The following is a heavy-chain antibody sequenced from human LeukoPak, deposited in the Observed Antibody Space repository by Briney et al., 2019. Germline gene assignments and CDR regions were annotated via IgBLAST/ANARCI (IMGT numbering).Heavy chain of an antibody. CDR2: ISAYNGNT. Sequence: GASVKVSCKASGYTFTSYGISWVRQAPGQGLEWMGWISAYNGNTNYAQKLQGRVTMTTDTSTSTAYMELRSLRSDDTAVYYCARESSLYCSGGSCYFLYYGMDVWGQGTTVTVSS. CDR3: ARESSLYCSGGSCYFLYYGMDV. V-gene: IGHV1-18*01. D-gene: IGHD2-15*01. CDR1: GYTFTSYG. J-gene: IGHJ6*02.